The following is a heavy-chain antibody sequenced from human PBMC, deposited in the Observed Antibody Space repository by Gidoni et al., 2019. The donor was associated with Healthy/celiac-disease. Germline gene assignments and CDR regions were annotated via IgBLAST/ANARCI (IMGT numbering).Heavy chain of an antibody. J-gene: IGHJ6*02. CDR1: GFTFSSYA. CDR3: AKGSGYYYGMDV. CDR2: ISGSGGST. V-gene: IGHV3-23*01. Sequence: EVQLLESGGGLVQPGGSLRLSCAASGFTFSSYALSWVRQAPGKGLEWVSVISGSGGSTYYADSVKGRFTISRDNSKNTLYLQMNSLRAEDTAVYYCAKGSGYYYGMDVWGQGTTVTVSS.